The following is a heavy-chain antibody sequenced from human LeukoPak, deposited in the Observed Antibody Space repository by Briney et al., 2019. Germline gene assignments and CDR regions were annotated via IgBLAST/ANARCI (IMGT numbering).Heavy chain of an antibody. CDR1: GGSVSSTSYY. D-gene: IGHD3-16*02. Sequence: PSETLSLTCTVSGGSVSSTSYYWGWIRQPPGKDLEWIGSIYYSGSTFYNPSLESRVTISVDTSKNQVSLKLSSVTAADTAVHYCARTPYYDYVRGTYRYELYYFDYWGQGTLVTVSS. CDR2: IYYSGST. J-gene: IGHJ4*02. CDR3: ARTPYYDYVRGTYRYELYYFDY. V-gene: IGHV4-39*01.